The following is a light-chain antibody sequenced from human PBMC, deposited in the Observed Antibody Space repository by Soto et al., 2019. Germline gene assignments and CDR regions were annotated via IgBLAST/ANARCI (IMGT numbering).Light chain of an antibody. V-gene: IGLV2-14*02. CDR2: EVS. CDR3: SSYTSSSTLV. Sequence: QSVLTQPASVSGSPGQSITISCTVTSSDVGSYNLVSWYQQHPGKAPKLMIYEVSNRPSGVSNRFSGSKSGNTASLTISGLQAEDEADYYFSSYTSSSTLVFGTGTKVTVL. CDR1: SSDVGSYNL. J-gene: IGLJ1*01.